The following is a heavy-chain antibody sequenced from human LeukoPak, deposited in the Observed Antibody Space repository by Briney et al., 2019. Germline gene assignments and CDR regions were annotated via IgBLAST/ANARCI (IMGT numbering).Heavy chain of an antibody. Sequence: ASVKVSCKASGYTFTSYAMHWVRQAPGQRLEWMGWINAGNGNTKYSQKFQGRVTITRDTSASTAYMELSSLRSEDTAVYYCASHTTGDLGLDYWGQGTLVTVSS. CDR3: ASHTTGDLGLDY. D-gene: IGHD7-27*01. CDR1: GYTFTSYA. J-gene: IGHJ4*02. CDR2: INAGNGNT. V-gene: IGHV1-3*01.